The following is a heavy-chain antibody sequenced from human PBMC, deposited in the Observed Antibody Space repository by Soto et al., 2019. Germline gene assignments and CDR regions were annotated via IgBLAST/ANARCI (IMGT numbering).Heavy chain of an antibody. CDR2: TYYRSKWYN. Sequence: SQTLSLTCAISGDSVSSNTASWNWIRQFPSRGLEWLGRTYYRSKWYNDYPASVKSRITINPDTSKNQFSLQLNSAGPEDTAVYYCVREIAPRGFDPWGQGTLVTVSS. CDR1: GDSVSSNTAS. J-gene: IGHJ5*02. CDR3: VREIAPRGFDP. D-gene: IGHD2-21*01. V-gene: IGHV6-1*01.